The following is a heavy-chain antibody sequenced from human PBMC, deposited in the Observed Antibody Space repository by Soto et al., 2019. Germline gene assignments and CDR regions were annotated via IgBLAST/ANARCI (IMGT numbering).Heavy chain of an antibody. CDR1: GYTFTSYG. D-gene: IGHD1-1*01. V-gene: IGHV1-18*01. CDR2: ISAHNGNT. Sequence: QVHLVQSGAEVKKPGASVKVSCKGSGYTFTSYGITWVRQAPGQVLEWMGWISAHNGNTDYAQKLQGRVTVTRDTSTSTAYMELRSLRSDDTAVSYCARGRYGDYWGQGALVTVSS. CDR3: ARGRYGDY. J-gene: IGHJ4*02.